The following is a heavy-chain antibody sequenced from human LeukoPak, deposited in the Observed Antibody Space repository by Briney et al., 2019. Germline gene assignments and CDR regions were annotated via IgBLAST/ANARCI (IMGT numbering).Heavy chain of an antibody. D-gene: IGHD6-13*01. J-gene: IGHJ4*02. V-gene: IGHV4-59*12. CDR3: ARGDSSSWSFKI. Sequence: SETLSLTCTVSGGSISSYYWSWIRQPPGKGLDWIGYIYYGGRTNYNPSLKSRATMSIDTAKNQFSLKLSSVTAADTAVYYCARGDSSSWSFKIWGQGTLVTVSS. CDR2: IYYGGRT. CDR1: GGSISSYY.